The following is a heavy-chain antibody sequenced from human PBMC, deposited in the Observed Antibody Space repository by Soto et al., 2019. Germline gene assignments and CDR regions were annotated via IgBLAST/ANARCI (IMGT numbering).Heavy chain of an antibody. CDR1: GGSISSSNW. CDR2: LYHSGST. Sequence: QVQLQESGPGLVKPSGTLSLTCAVSGGSISSSNWWSWVRQPPGKGLEWIGELYHSGSTNYNPSLKSRFTISVDKSKNQFSMKMSSVTAADTAVYYCARAGQLVTFLGCGQGPMVTVSA. V-gene: IGHV4-4*02. D-gene: IGHD6-6*01. CDR3: ARAGQLVTFLG. J-gene: IGHJ4*02.